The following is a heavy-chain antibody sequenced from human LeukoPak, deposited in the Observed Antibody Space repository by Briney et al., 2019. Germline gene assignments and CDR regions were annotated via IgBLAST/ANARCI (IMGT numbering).Heavy chain of an antibody. CDR1: GFTFDDYA. CDR2: ISWNSGSI. Sequence: PGRSLRLSCAASGFTFDDYAMHWVRQAPGKGLEWVSGISWNSGSIGYADSVKGRFTISRYNSKNTLYLQMNSLRDGDTAVYYCANHGGYSGYGADYFDYWGQGTLVTVSS. J-gene: IGHJ4*02. CDR3: ANHGGYSGYGADYFDY. V-gene: IGHV3-9*01. D-gene: IGHD5-12*01.